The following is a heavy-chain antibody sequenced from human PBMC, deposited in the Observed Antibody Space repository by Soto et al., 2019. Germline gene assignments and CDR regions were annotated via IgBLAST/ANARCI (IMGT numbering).Heavy chain of an antibody. CDR2: ISAYNGNT. CDR1: GYTFTSYG. J-gene: IGHJ5*02. D-gene: IGHD2-21*01. CDR3: ARDEAARAFVAYNWFDP. V-gene: IGHV1-18*01. Sequence: ASVKVSCKASGYTFTSYGISWVRQAPGQGLEWMGWISAYNGNTNYAQKLQGRVTMTTDTSTSTAYMELRSLRSDDTAVYYCARDEAARAFVAYNWFDPWGQGTLVTVSS.